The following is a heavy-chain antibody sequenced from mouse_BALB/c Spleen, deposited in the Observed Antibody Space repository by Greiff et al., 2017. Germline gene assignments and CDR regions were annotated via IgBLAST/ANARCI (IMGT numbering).Heavy chain of an antibody. D-gene: IGHD1-1*01. CDR3: ARGHLYYGSSYDYAMDY. CDR2: ISDGGSYT. J-gene: IGHJ4*01. Sequence: EVQLVESGGGLVKPGGSLKLSCAASGFTFSDYYMYWVRQTPEKRLEWVATISDGGSYTYYPDSVKGRFTISRDNAKNNLYLQMSSLKSEDTAMYYCARGHLYYGSSYDYAMDYWGQGTSVTVSS. V-gene: IGHV5-4*02. CDR1: GFTFSDYY.